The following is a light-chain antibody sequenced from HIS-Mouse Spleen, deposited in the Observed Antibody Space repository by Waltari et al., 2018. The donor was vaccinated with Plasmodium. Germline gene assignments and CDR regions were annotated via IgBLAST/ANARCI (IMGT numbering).Light chain of an antibody. CDR2: QDS. J-gene: IGLJ1*01. Sequence: SYELTQPPSVSVSPGQTASITCSGANLGDKYACCYQQKPGPSPVLVIYQDSKRPSGLHRGVSGSNSGNTAMLTSSGTQAMDEAYYYWQAWDSSTDYVFGTGTKVTVL. V-gene: IGLV3-1*01. CDR3: QAWDSSTDYV. CDR1: NLGDKY.